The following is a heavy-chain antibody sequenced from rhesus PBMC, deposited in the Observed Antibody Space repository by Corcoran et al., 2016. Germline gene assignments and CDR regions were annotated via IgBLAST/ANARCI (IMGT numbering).Heavy chain of an antibody. V-gene: IGHV4-160*01. J-gene: IGHJ6*01. D-gene: IGHD2-33*01. CDR1: GGSISTNY. CDR2: IYRNVGAT. Sequence: QVQLQESGPGLVKPSETLSLTCAVSGGSISTNYWSWIRQPPGKGLEGIGRIYRNVGATPYHPSLKGRVTVSTDTSKNQFSLKLSSVTAADTAVYYCARHTLNYGLDSWGQGVVVTVSS. CDR3: ARHTLNYGLDS.